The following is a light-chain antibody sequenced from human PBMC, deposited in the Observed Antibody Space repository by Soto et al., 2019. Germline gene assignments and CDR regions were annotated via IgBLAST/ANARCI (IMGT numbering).Light chain of an antibody. V-gene: IGKV1-5*03. Sequence: DIQMTQSPSTLSASVGDRVTITCRASQSISPWLAWYQQIPGEAPKLLIYKASSLESWVPSRFSGSGSGTEFTLTISSLKPDDVATYYCQQYATYWTFGQGPKVDIK. CDR3: QQYATYWT. CDR2: KAS. J-gene: IGKJ1*01. CDR1: QSISPW.